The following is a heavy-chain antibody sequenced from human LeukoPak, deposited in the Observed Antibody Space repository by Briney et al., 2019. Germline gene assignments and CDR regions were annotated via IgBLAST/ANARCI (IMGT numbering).Heavy chain of an antibody. CDR1: GGSFSGYY. D-gene: IGHD5-18*01. V-gene: IGHV4-34*01. CDR2: INHSGST. CDR3: ARGGYSYGHYYYYYYMDV. J-gene: IGHJ6*03. Sequence: SETLSLTCAVYGGSFSGYYWSWIRQPPGKGLEWIGEINHSGSTNYNPSLKSRVTISVDTPKNQFSLKLSSVTAADTAVYYCARGGYSYGHYYYYYYMDVWGKGTTVTVSS.